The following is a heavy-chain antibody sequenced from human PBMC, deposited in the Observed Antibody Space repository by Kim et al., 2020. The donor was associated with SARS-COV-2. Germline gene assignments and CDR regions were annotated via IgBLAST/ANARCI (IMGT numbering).Heavy chain of an antibody. J-gene: IGHJ6*02. Sequence: GGSLRLSCAASGFTFSSYGMHWVRQAPGKGPEWVAVISYDGSNKYYADSVKGRFTISRDNSKNTLYLQMNSLRAEDTAVYYCARDRLWFGESQYYYGMDVWGQGTTVTVSS. V-gene: IGHV3-33*05. CDR1: GFTFSSYG. CDR3: ARDRLWFGESQYYYGMDV. D-gene: IGHD3-10*01. CDR2: ISYDGSNK.